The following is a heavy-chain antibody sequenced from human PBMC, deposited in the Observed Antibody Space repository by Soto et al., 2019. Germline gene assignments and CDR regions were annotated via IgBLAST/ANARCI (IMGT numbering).Heavy chain of an antibody. CDR2: IIPIFGTA. Sequence: ASVKVSCKASGGTFSSYAISWVRQAPGQGLEWMGGIIPIFGTANYAQKFQGRVTITAAESTSTAYMELSSLRSDDTAVYYCAMDLSIPGSTGYWGQGTLVTVSS. J-gene: IGHJ4*02. CDR3: AMDLSIPGSTGY. D-gene: IGHD1-7*01. V-gene: IGHV1-69*13. CDR1: GGTFSSYA.